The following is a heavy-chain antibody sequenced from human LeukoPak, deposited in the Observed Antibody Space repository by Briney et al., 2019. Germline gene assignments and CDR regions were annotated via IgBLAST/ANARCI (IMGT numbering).Heavy chain of an antibody. D-gene: IGHD2/OR15-2a*01. V-gene: IGHV3-30*03. J-gene: IGHJ4*02. CDR3: ARGSGPHAGTFLDY. CDR1: GFTFSSYG. CDR2: ISYDGSNK. Sequence: GGSLRLSCAASGFTFSSYGMHWVRQAPGKGLEWVAVISYDGSNKYYADSVKGRFTISRDNSKNTLYLQMNSLRAEDTAVYYCARGSGPHAGTFLDYWGQGTLVTVSS.